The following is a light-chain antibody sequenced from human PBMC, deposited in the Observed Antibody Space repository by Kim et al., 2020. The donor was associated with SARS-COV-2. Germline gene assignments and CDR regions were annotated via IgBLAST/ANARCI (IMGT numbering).Light chain of an antibody. J-gene: IGKJ2*01. CDR2: GAS. CDR1: QRISTY. V-gene: IGKV1-39*01. CDR3: QQTYTTPYT. Sequence: GDSVTITCRTSQRISTYLTWFQQKPWQAPKLLIHGASNLQSGVPSRFSGSGSGTDFTLTISSLQPEDFASYYCQQTYTTPYTFGQGTKLEI.